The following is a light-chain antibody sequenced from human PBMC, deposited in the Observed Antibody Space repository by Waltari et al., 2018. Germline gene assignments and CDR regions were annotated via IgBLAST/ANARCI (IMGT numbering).Light chain of an antibody. V-gene: IGLV2-23*01. CDR3: CAYAGSSIYV. J-gene: IGLJ1*01. CDR1: NSDVGTYNL. Sequence: QSALTQPAAVSGSPGQSITISCAGSNSDVGTYNLVSCYQQHPGEAPKLLIFETTKRPSGVSDRFSGSRSGNTASLTISGLQAEDEAEYSCCAYAGSSIYVFGSGTRVTVL. CDR2: ETT.